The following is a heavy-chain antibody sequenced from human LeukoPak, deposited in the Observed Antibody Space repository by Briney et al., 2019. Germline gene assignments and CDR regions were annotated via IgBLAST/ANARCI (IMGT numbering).Heavy chain of an antibody. J-gene: IGHJ4*02. CDR2: IKSDGTST. Sequence: GGSLILSCAASGFIFSSYWMHWVRQAPGKGLVWVSRIKSDGTSTNYADSVKGRFTISRDNAKNTLHLQMNSLRADDTAVYYCAKGGASLFDYRGQGTLVTVSS. D-gene: IGHD1-26*01. CDR3: AKGGASLFDY. CDR1: GFIFSSYW. V-gene: IGHV3-74*01.